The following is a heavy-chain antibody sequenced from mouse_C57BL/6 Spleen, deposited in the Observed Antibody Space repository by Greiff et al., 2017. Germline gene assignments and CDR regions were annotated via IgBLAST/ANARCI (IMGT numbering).Heavy chain of an antibody. CDR1: GYTFTSYW. Sequence: QVQLQQPGAELVMPGASVKLSCKASGYTFTSYWMHWVKQRPGQGLEWIGEIDPSDSYTNYNQKFKGKSTLTVEKASSTAYMQLSSLTSAASAVYYCAVTGSAWFAYWGQGTLVTVSA. CDR2: IDPSDSYT. J-gene: IGHJ3*01. CDR3: AVTGSAWFAY. D-gene: IGHD4-1*01. V-gene: IGHV1-69*01.